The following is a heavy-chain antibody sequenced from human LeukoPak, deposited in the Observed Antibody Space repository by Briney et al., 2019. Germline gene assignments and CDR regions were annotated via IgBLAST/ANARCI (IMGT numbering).Heavy chain of an antibody. CDR3: AKDPGYYYGSGSFNWFDP. CDR2: ISGSGGST. V-gene: IGHV3-23*01. J-gene: IGHJ5*02. D-gene: IGHD3-10*01. Sequence: GGSLRLSCAASGFTFSSYAMSWVRQAPGKGLEWVSAISGSGGSTYYADSVKGRFTISRDNSKNTLYLQMNSLRAEDTAVYYCAKDPGYYYGSGSFNWFDPWGQGPLVTVSS. CDR1: GFTFSSYA.